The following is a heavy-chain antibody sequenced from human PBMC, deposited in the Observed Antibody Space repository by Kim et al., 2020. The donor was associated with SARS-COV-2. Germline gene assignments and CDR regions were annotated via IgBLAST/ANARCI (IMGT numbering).Heavy chain of an antibody. J-gene: IGHJ4*02. CDR3: ARARVGIFGVVTHFDY. D-gene: IGHD3-3*01. V-gene: IGHV4-59*01. Sequence: SLKIRVTISVDTSKNQFSLKLSSVTAADTAVYYCARARVGIFGVVTHFDYWGQGTLVTVSS.